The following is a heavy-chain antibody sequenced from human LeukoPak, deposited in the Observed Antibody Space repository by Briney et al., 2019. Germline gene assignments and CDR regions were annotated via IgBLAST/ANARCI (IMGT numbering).Heavy chain of an antibody. CDR2: IYHSGST. CDR1: SDSISSTYW. D-gene: IGHD4-23*01. Sequence: PSETLSLTCAVSSDSISSTYWWTWVRQPPGKGLEWIGEIYHSGSTNYNPSLKSRVTISVDTSKNQFSLKLSSVTAADTAVYYCARPYLRGTVVNNWFDPWGQGTLVTVSS. V-gene: IGHV4-4*02. CDR3: ARPYLRGTVVNNWFDP. J-gene: IGHJ5*02.